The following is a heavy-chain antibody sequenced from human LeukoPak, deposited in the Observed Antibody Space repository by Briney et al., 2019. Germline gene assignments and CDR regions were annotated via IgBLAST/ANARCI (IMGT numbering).Heavy chain of an antibody. J-gene: IGHJ4*02. D-gene: IGHD1-1*01. CDR2: ISGSSSTI. V-gene: IGHV3-48*01. CDR3: ASLQRGTHGKIFDY. Sequence: GGSLRLSCAASGFTFSSYSMHWLRQAPGKGLEWVSYISGSSSTIYYADSFRGRFTISRDNAKNSLFLQMNSLRAEDTAVYYCASLQRGTHGKIFDYWGQGTLVTVSS. CDR1: GFTFSSYS.